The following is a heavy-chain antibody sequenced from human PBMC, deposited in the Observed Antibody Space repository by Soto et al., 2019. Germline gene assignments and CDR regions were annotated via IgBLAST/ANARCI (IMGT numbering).Heavy chain of an antibody. V-gene: IGHV4-34*01. Sequence: PSETLSLTCAVYGGSFSGYYWSWIHQPPGKGLEWIGEINHSGSTNYNPSLKSRVTISVDTSKNQFSLKLSSVTAADTAVYYCARTKIPLEGGKAPLYGMDVWGQGTTVTVSS. J-gene: IGHJ6*02. D-gene: IGHD1-1*01. CDR3: ARTKIPLEGGKAPLYGMDV. CDR2: INHSGST. CDR1: GGSFSGYY.